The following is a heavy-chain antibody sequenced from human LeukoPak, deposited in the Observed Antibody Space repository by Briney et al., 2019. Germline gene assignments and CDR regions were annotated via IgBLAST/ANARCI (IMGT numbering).Heavy chain of an antibody. J-gene: IGHJ4*02. CDR3: ARGIAVAAASPIDY. CDR1: GYTFTRYG. Sequence: ASVKVSCKASGYTFTRYGISWVRQAPGQGLEWVGWISAYNGNTNYAQKLQGRVTMTTDTSMSTAYMELRSLRSDDTAVYYCARGIAVAAASPIDYWGQGTLVTVSS. V-gene: IGHV1-18*01. CDR2: ISAYNGNT. D-gene: IGHD6-19*01.